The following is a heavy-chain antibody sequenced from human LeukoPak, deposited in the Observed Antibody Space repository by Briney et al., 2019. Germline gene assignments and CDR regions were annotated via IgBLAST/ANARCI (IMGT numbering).Heavy chain of an antibody. CDR1: GFTFSSYS. J-gene: IGHJ4*02. CDR3: ASGSRDGYNYRFDY. CDR2: ISSSSSYI. V-gene: IGHV3-21*01. D-gene: IGHD5-24*01. Sequence: GGSLRLSCAASGFTFSSYSMNWVRQAPGKGLEWVSSISSSSSYIYYADSVEGRFTISRDNAKNSLYLHINSLRAEDTAVYYCASGSRDGYNYRFDYWGQGTLVTVSS.